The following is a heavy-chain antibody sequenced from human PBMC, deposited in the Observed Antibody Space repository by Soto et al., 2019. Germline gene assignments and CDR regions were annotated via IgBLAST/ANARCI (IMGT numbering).Heavy chain of an antibody. CDR3: ARQQYTVVTAFDV. J-gene: IGHJ3*01. D-gene: IGHD2-15*01. V-gene: IGHV4-59*07. CDR1: GCSITPYY. CDR2: VSYNGNS. Sequence: QVQLKESGPGLGKPADTLSLTCPVSGCSITPYYWSWIRQTPGGGLEWIGFVSYNGNSNYNPYLKSRVSTSENTSKNDFSLKLTSLSAADAAIYFCARQQYTVVTAFDVWGQGTMVAVSS.